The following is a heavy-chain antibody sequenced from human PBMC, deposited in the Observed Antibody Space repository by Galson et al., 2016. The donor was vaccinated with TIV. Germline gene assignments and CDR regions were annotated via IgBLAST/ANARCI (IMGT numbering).Heavy chain of an antibody. CDR1: GYIFTSWY. CDR2: VNPSGGTT. D-gene: IGHD5-18*01. V-gene: IGHV1-46*01. CDR3: ARGPGYTYGYIFDY. J-gene: IGHJ4*02. Sequence: SVKVSCKASGYIFTSWYIHWVRQAPGQGLEWVGIVNPSGGTTSYAQKFQGRVTMTRDTSTSTVYMELNSLKSDDTAVDYCARGPGYTYGYIFDYWGQGTLVTVAS.